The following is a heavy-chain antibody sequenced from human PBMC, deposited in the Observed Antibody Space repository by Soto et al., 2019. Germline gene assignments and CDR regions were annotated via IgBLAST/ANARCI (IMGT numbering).Heavy chain of an antibody. V-gene: IGHV1-3*01. D-gene: IGHD6-13*01. Sequence: QVQLVQSGAEVKKPGASVKVSCKASGYTFTSYAMHWVRQAPGQRLEWMGWINAGNGNTKYSQKFQGRVTITRDTSASTAYVELSSLRSEDTAVYYCASRAGAAAGFQHWGQGTLVTVSS. CDR1: GYTFTSYA. J-gene: IGHJ1*01. CDR2: INAGNGNT. CDR3: ASRAGAAAGFQH.